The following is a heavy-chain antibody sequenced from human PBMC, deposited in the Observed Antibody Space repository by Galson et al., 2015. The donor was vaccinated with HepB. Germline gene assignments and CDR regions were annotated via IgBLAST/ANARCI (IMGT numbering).Heavy chain of an antibody. CDR1: GFTFSSYG. Sequence: SLRLSCAASGFTFSSYGMHWVRQAPGKGLEWVAVIWYDGSNKYYADSVKGRFTISRDNSKNTLYLQMNSLRAEDTAVYYCARDGYYYDSSGYYYYYYMDVWGKGTTVTVSS. V-gene: IGHV3-33*01. D-gene: IGHD3-22*01. J-gene: IGHJ6*03. CDR2: IWYDGSNK. CDR3: ARDGYYYDSSGYYYYYYMDV.